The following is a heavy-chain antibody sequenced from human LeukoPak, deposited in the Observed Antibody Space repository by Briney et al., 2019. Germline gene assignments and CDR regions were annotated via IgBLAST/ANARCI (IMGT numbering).Heavy chain of an antibody. Sequence: GGSLRLSCAASGFTFSNYVMNWVRQAPGKGLEWVSFTYSDNTHYSDSVKGRFTISIDNSKNTLYLQMNSLRAEDTAVYYCARRAGAYSHPYDYWGQGTLVTVSS. V-gene: IGHV3-53*01. D-gene: IGHD4/OR15-4a*01. CDR3: ARRAGAYSHPYDY. CDR2: TYSDNT. J-gene: IGHJ4*02. CDR1: GFTFSNYV.